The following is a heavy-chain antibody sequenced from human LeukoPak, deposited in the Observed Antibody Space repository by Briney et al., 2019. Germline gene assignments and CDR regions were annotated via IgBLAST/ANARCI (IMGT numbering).Heavy chain of an antibody. V-gene: IGHV1-2*02. J-gene: IGHJ4*02. CDR1: GYTFTGYY. CDR2: INPNSGGT. D-gene: IGHD3-22*01. CDR3: ARVSEELPSSGYSYYFDY. Sequence: GASVKVSCKASGYTFTGYYMHWVRQAPGQGLEWMGWINPNSGGTNYAQKFQGRVTMTRDTSISTAYTELSRLRSDDTAVYYCARVSEELPSSGYSYYFDYWGQGTLVTVSS.